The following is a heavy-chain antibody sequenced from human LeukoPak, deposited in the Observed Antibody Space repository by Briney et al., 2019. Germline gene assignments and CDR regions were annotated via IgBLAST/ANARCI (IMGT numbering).Heavy chain of an antibody. J-gene: IGHJ4*02. CDR1: GFIFRSHA. CDR3: AKGGRLVDD. V-gene: IGHV3-23*01. D-gene: IGHD3-16*01. CDR2: LTGSGDDT. Sequence: GGSLRLSCAASGFIFRSHAMSWVRQAPGKGLEWVSVLTGSGDDTYYANSVKGRFTISRDNSKNTLYLQMNSLRAEDTALYYCAKGGRLVDDWGQGTLVAVSS.